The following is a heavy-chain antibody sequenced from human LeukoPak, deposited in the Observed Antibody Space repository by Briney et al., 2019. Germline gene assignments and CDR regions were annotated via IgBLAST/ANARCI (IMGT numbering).Heavy chain of an antibody. CDR3: VRPGYCSGGSCYWFDP. CDR2: IYHSGTT. CDR1: TYPISSGYY. D-gene: IGHD2-15*01. Sequence: PSETLSLTCAVSTYPISSGYYWGWVRQPPGKGLEWIGSIYHSGTTYYNPSLKSRVTISVDTSKNQLSLKLNSVTAADTAVYYCVRPGYCSGGSCYWFDPWGQGTLVTVSS. V-gene: IGHV4-38-2*01. J-gene: IGHJ5*02.